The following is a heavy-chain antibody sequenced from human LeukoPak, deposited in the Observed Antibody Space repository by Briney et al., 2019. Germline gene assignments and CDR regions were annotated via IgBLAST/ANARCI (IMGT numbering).Heavy chain of an antibody. CDR1: GLTVGNCA. D-gene: IGHD3-9*01. V-gene: IGHV3-30*04. J-gene: IGHJ5*02. CDR2: MSFDGSVE. CDR3: GRGGGFYDILTGHIWFDP. Sequence: PGVPRRRSCSASGLTVGNCAMHGVRRTRGSGQEWLAVMSFDGSVEHYADSVKGRFTISRDNSKSMLFLQMNSLRADDTAVYYCGRGGGFYDILTGHIWFDPSGQGTLVTVSS.